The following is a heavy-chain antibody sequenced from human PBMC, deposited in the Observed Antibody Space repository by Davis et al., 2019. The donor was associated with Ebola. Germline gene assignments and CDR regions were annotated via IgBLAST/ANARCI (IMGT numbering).Heavy chain of an antibody. CDR2: ISGSSYYI. D-gene: IGHD3-16*01. Sequence: GGSLRLSCAASGFPFSSYNMNWVRQVPGKGLEWVSSISGSSYYIYYAVSAKGRFTISRDNAKNSLYLQMNSLRAEDTAVYYCARDRPLDFFFGDYYGMDVWGQGTTVTVSS. CDR3: ARDRPLDFFFGDYYGMDV. V-gene: IGHV3-21*01. CDR1: GFPFSSYN. J-gene: IGHJ6*02.